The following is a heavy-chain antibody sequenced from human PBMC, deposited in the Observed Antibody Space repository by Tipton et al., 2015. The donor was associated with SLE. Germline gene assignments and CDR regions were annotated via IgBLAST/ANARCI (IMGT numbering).Heavy chain of an antibody. D-gene: IGHD2-2*02. Sequence: TLSLTCAVYGGSFSGYYWSWIRQPPGKGLEWIGEINHSSSTNYNPSLKSRVTISIDTSKNQFSLKLTSVTAADTGVYYCASLVALYEVKGYFDNWGQGTLVTVSS. CDR1: GGSFSGYY. J-gene: IGHJ4*02. V-gene: IGHV4-34*01. CDR2: INHSSST. CDR3: ASLVALYEVKGYFDN.